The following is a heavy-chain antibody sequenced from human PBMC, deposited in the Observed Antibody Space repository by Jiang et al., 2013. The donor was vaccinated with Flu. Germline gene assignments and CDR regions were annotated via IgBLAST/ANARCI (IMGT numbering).Heavy chain of an antibody. V-gene: IGHV1-69*04. CDR2: IIPILGIA. Sequence: SGAEVKKPGSSVKVSCKASGGTFSSYAISWVRQAPGQGLEWMGRIIPILGIANYAQKFQGRVTITADKSTSTAYMELSSLRSEDTAVYYCASGEYSSGSAPSWGQGTLVHRLL. CDR3: ASGEYSSGSAPS. CDR1: GGTFSSYA. D-gene: IGHD6-19*01. J-gene: IGHJ5*02.